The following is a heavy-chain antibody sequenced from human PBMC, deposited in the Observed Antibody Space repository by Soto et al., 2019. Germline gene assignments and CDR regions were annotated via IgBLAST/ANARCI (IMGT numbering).Heavy chain of an antibody. CDR1: GLTFGDHY. CDR2: ARNKAKGYST. J-gene: IGHJ5*02. D-gene: IGHD2-21*01. CDR3: SILEGA. Sequence: EVQLVESGGGLVQPGGSLTLSCAVSGLTFGDHYMEWVRQAPGKELEWVARARNKAKGYSTDFAASVNGRFTISRDESKKSLNLQINSLMTADTAVYYCSILEGAWGQGTLAIVSS. V-gene: IGHV3-72*01.